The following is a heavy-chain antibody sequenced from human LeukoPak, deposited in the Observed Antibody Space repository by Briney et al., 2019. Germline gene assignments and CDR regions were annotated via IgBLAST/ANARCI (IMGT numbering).Heavy chain of an antibody. CDR1: GFTFSPYA. CDR3: ARDRGMDV. V-gene: IGHV3-48*02. CDR2: ISSGSSSV. J-gene: IGHJ6*02. Sequence: GGSLRLSCVASGFTFSPYAMNWVRQAPGKGLEWVSHISSGSSSVYYADSVKGRFTISRDNAKNSLFLQMNSLRDEDTAVYYCARDRGMDVWGQGTMVTVSS.